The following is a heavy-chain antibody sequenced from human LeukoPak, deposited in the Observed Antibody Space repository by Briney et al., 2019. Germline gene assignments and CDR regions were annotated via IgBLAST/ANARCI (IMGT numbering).Heavy chain of an antibody. V-gene: IGHV4-30-2*01. CDR1: GGSISSGGYS. Sequence: SQTLSLTCAVSGGSISSGGYSWSWIRQPPGKGLEWIGYIYHSGSTHYNPSLKSRVTISVDRSKNQFSLRLSSVTAADTAVYYCARAGSVTTIPFDYWGQGTLVTVSS. D-gene: IGHD5-12*01. J-gene: IGHJ4*02. CDR3: ARAGSVTTIPFDY. CDR2: IYHSGST.